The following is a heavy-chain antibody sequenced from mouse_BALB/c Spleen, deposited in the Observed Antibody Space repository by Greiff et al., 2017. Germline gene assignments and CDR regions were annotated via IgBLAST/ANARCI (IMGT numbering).Heavy chain of an antibody. CDR2: INPSNGGT. CDR1: GYTFTSYY. CDR3: TGAPWFAY. V-gene: IGHV1S81*02. J-gene: IGHJ3*01. Sequence: VQLQQPGAELVKPGASVKLSCKASGYTFTSYYMYWVKQRPGQGLEWIGGINPSNGGTNFNEKFKSKATLTVDKSSSTAYMQLSSLTSEDSAVYYCTGAPWFAYWGQGTLVTVSA. D-gene: IGHD6-1*01.